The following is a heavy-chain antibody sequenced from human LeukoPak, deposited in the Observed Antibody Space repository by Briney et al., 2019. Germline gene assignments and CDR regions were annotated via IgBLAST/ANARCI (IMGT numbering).Heavy chain of an antibody. D-gene: IGHD1-14*01. CDR2: IKQDGSEK. CDR3: ARGQINGRSGMDV. Sequence: GGSLRLSCAASGFTFSSYWMGWVRQAPGKGLEWVANIKQDGSEKYYVDSVKGRFTISRDNAKNSLYLQMNSLRAEDTAVYYCARGQINGRSGMDVWGQGTTVTVSS. V-gene: IGHV3-7*01. J-gene: IGHJ6*02. CDR1: GFTFSSYW.